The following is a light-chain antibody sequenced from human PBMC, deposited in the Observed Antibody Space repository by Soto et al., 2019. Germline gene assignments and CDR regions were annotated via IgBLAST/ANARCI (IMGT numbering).Light chain of an antibody. CDR1: QSIDSW. CDR2: RAS. Sequence: DLQMTQSPSTLSASVGDRVTITCRASQSIDSWLAWYQQNPGKAPKLLIYRASSLESGVPSRFSGSRPGTEFNLTISSLQPDDFATDHCQQYKTYMSTFAQRTKLEIK. CDR3: QQYKTYMST. J-gene: IGKJ2*01. V-gene: IGKV1-5*03.